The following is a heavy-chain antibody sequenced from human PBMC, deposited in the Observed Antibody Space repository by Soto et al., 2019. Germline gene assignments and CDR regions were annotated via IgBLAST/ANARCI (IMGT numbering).Heavy chain of an antibody. D-gene: IGHD5-18*01. CDR1: GFTVSSNY. V-gene: IGHV3-66*01. CDR2: IYSGGST. Sequence: EVQLVESGGGLVQPGGSLRLSCAASGFTVSSNYMSWVRQAPGKGLEWVSVIYSGGSTYYADSVKGRFTISRDNSKNTLYLQMYSLRAEDTAVYYCARDHGGSYGYYYFDYWGQGTLVTVSS. CDR3: ARDHGGSYGYYYFDY. J-gene: IGHJ4*02.